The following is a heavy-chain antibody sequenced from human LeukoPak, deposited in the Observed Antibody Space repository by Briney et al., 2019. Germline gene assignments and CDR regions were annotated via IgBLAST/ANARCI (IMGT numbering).Heavy chain of an antibody. J-gene: IGHJ4*02. CDR1: GGSISSGDYY. D-gene: IGHD3-10*01. CDR3: ARHYYGSGSYSPYYFDY. V-gene: IGHV4-30-4*01. Sequence: SETLSLTCTVSGGSISSGDYYWSWIRQPPGKGLEWIGYIYYSGSTYYNPSLKSRVTISVDTSKNQFSLKLSSVTAADTAVYYCARHYYGSGSYSPYYFDYWGQGTLVTVSS. CDR2: IYYSGST.